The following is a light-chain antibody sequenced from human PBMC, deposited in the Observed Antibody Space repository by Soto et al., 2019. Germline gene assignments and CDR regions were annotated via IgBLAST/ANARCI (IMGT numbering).Light chain of an antibody. CDR1: SSDVGGYNY. Sequence: QSALTQPASVSGSRGQSITISCTGTSSDVGGYNYVSWYQQHPGKAPKLMIYDVSNRPSGVSNRFSGSKSGNTASLTISGLQAEDEADYYCSSYTSSSHVVFGGGTKLTVL. J-gene: IGLJ2*01. CDR3: SSYTSSSHVV. CDR2: DVS. V-gene: IGLV2-14*01.